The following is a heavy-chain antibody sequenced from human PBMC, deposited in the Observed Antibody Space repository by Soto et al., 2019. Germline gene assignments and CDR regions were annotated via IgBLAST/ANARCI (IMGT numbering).Heavy chain of an antibody. D-gene: IGHD4-4*01. CDR3: AKGADYSIYYYYALDV. Sequence: GGSLRLSCAASGFTFSSYAMSWVRQAPGKGLEWVSVISGSTGSTYHADSVKGRFTISRDNSKNTLYLQMNSLRGEDTAVYHCAKGADYSIYYYYALDVWGQGTTVTVSS. V-gene: IGHV3-23*01. J-gene: IGHJ6*02. CDR1: GFTFSSYA. CDR2: ISGSTGST.